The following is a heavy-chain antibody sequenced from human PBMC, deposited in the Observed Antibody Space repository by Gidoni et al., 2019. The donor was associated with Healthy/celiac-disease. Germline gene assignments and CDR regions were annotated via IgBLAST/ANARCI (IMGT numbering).Heavy chain of an antibody. Sequence: QGQLVESGGGVDQPGRSRRLSCAAPGFTFRSYGMHWVRQAPGKGLAWVAVISYDGSNKYYAASVKGRFTISRDNSKNTLYLQMNSLRAEDTAVYYCAKDRLRYNWNYVLDYWGQGTLVTVSS. V-gene: IGHV3-30*18. J-gene: IGHJ4*02. CDR1: GFTFRSYG. CDR2: ISYDGSNK. D-gene: IGHD1-7*01. CDR3: AKDRLRYNWNYVLDY.